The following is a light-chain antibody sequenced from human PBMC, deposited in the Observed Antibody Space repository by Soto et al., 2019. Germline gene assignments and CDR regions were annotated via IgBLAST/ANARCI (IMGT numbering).Light chain of an antibody. CDR2: GAS. CDR3: QQYNNWPPIT. CDR1: QSVSSN. V-gene: IGKV3-15*01. J-gene: IGKJ5*01. Sequence: EVVLTQSPATLSVSPGERVTLSCRASQSVSSNLAWYHQKPGHSPRRLIYGASTRATGIPARFSGSGYETEFTLTISSLQSEDFAVYYCQQYNNWPPITFGKGTRLEIK.